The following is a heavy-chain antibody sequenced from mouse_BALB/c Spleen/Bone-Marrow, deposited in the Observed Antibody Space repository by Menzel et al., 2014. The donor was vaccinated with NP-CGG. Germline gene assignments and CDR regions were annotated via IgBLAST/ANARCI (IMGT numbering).Heavy chain of an antibody. CDR3: ARDYGNYVRFAY. Sequence: EVQLQQSGGGLVQPGGSLRLSCATSGFTFTDYYMSWVRQPPGKALEWLGFIRNKANGYITEYSASVKGRFTISRDNSQSILYLQMNTLRAEDSATYYCARDYGNYVRFAYWGQGTLVTVSA. V-gene: IGHV7-3*02. CDR1: GFTFTDYY. J-gene: IGHJ3*01. CDR2: IRNKANGYIT. D-gene: IGHD2-1*01.